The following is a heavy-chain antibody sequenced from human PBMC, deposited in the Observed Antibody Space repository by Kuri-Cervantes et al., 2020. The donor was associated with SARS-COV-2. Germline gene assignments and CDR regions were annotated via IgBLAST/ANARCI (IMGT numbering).Heavy chain of an antibody. CDR2: ISSSSSYT. V-gene: IGHV3-11*03. D-gene: IGHD3-3*01. Sequence: GGSLRLSCAASGXXFSDYYMSWIRQAPGKGLEWXSYISSSSSYTNYADSVKGRFTISRDNAKNSLYLQMNSLRAEDTAVYYCAXXPRGVVNPXXYYGTDVWGQGTTVTVSS. CDR3: AXXPRGVVNPXXYYGTDV. J-gene: IGHJ6*02. CDR1: GXXFSDYY.